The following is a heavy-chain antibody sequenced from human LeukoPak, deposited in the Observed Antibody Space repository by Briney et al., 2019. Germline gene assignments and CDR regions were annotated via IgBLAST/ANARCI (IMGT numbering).Heavy chain of an antibody. J-gene: IGHJ4*02. CDR3: ARDRTDCGGDCFDY. CDR2: IYYSGST. D-gene: IGHD2-21*01. Sequence: PSETLSLTCTVSGGSISSSSYYWGWIRQPPGKGLEWIGNIYYSGSTYYNPSLKSRVTISVDTSKNQFSLKLSSVTAADTAVYYCARDRTDCGGDCFDYWGQGTLVTVSS. CDR1: GGSISSSSYY. V-gene: IGHV4-39*07.